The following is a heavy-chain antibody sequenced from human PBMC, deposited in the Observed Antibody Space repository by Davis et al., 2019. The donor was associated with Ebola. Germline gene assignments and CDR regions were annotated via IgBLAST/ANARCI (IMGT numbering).Heavy chain of an antibody. Sequence: GESLKISCAASGFTFSSYWMSWARQAPGKGLEWVANIKQDGSEKYYVDSVKGRFTISRDNSKNTLYLQMNSLRAEDTAVYYCAKGGYGPNYDAFDIWGQGTMVTVSS. CDR2: IKQDGSEK. V-gene: IGHV3-7*01. CDR3: AKGGYGPNYDAFDI. D-gene: IGHD1-7*01. CDR1: GFTFSSYW. J-gene: IGHJ3*02.